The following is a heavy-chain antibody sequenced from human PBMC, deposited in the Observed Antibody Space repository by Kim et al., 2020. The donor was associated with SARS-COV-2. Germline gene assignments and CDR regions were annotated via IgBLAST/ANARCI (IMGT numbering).Heavy chain of an antibody. CDR3: AKNIAITMIVVVTGWFDP. CDR2: IYYSGST. CDR1: GGSISSGGYY. D-gene: IGHD3-22*01. V-gene: IGHV4-31*03. J-gene: IGHJ5*02. Sequence: SETLSLTCTVSGGSISSGGYYWSWIRQHPGKGLEWFGYIYYSGSTYYNPSLKSRVTISVDTSKNQFSLKLSSVTAADTAVYYCAKNIAITMIVVVTGWFDPWGQGTLVTVSS.